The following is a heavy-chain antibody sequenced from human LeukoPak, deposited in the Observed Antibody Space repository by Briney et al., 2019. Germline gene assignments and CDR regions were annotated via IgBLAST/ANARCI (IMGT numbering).Heavy chain of an antibody. V-gene: IGHV4-4*07. CDR2: IYISGST. CDR1: GGSITGYY. J-gene: IGHJ6*03. CDR3: ARGSIVAVPAAMGGGSYYYYMDV. D-gene: IGHD2-2*01. Sequence: SETLSLTCTVSGGSITGYYWNWIWQPARKGLEWIGRIYISGSTNYPPSLKSRVTMSVDTSKNQFSLKLTSVTAADTAVYYCARGSIVAVPAAMGGGSYYYYMDVWGKGATVTVSS.